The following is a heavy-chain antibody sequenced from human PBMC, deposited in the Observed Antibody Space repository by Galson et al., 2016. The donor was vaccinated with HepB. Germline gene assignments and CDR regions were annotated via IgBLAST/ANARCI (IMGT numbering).Heavy chain of an antibody. CDR1: GYTFTYYG. J-gene: IGHJ4*02. Sequence: SVKVSCKASGYTFTYYGISWVRQAPGQGLEWMGWINPYNGETNDTQTLQDRVNLATDTSTSTAYMELKSLRYDDTAVYYCALRRDSYNPVFDYCGQGTLVSFSS. CDR2: INPYNGET. CDR3: ALRRDSYNPVFDY. V-gene: IGHV1-18*04. D-gene: IGHD1-1*01.